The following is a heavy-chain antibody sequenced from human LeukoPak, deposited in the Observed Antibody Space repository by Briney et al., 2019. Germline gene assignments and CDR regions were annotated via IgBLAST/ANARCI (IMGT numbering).Heavy chain of an antibody. Sequence: ASMKVSCKASGYIFTSYGITWVQQAPGQGLEWMGWISPYNGNTNYAQRLQGRVTMTTETSTRTAYMELSSLRSDDTAIYYCARDLSKVATTYYDYWGQGTLVTVSS. J-gene: IGHJ4*02. V-gene: IGHV1-18*01. D-gene: IGHD2-15*01. CDR2: ISPYNGNT. CDR1: GYIFTSYG. CDR3: ARDLSKVATTYYDY.